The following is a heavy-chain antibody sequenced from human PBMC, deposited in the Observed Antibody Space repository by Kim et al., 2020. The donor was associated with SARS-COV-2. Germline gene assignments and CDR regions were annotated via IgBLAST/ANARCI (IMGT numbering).Heavy chain of an antibody. J-gene: IGHJ4*02. CDR2: IRSKANSYAT. CDR1: GFTFSGSA. CDR3: TIGYCTNGVCYSYDY. D-gene: IGHD2-8*01. Sequence: GGSLRLSCAASGFTFSGSAMHWVLQASGKGLEWVGRIRSKANSYATAYAASVKGRFTISRDDSKNTAYLQMNSLKTEDTAVYYCTIGYCTNGVCYSYDYWGQGTLVTVSS. V-gene: IGHV3-73*01.